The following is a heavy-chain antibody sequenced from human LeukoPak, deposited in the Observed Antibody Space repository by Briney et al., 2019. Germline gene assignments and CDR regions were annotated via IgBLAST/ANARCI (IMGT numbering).Heavy chain of an antibody. CDR1: GGSISSGSYY. D-gene: IGHD4/OR15-4a*01. CDR3: ATPVLTGEYY. V-gene: IGHV4-61*02. CDR2: IYTSGST. J-gene: IGHJ4*02. Sequence: PSETLSLTCTVSGGSISSGSYYWSWIRQPAGKGLEWIGRIYTSGSTNYNPSLKSRVTISVDRSKNQFSLKLSSVAAADTAVYYCATPVLTGEYYWGQGTLVTVSS.